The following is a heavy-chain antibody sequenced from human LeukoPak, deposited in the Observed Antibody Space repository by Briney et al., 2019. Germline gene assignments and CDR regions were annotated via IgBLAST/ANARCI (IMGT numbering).Heavy chain of an antibody. CDR3: ARGRVAPKIAAALYYYYYGMDV. J-gene: IGHJ6*02. CDR1: GYTFTSYD. V-gene: IGHV1-8*01. Sequence: ASVKVSCKASGYTFTSYDINWVRQATGQGLEWMGWMNPNSGNTGYAQKFQGRVTMTRNTSISTAYMELSSLRSEDTAVYYCARGRVAPKIAAALYYYYYGMDVWGQGTTVTVSS. D-gene: IGHD6-13*01. CDR2: MNPNSGNT.